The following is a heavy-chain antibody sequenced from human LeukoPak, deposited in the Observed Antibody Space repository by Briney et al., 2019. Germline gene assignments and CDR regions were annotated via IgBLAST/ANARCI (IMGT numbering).Heavy chain of an antibody. CDR1: GFTFSSYA. V-gene: IGHV3-30-3*01. J-gene: IGHJ3*02. CDR2: ISYDGSNK. D-gene: IGHD1-26*01. CDR3: ARDYRAGGGATFAFDI. Sequence: GSLRLSCAASGFTFSSYAMHWVRQAPSKGLEWVAVISYDGSNKYYADSVKGRFTISRDNSKNTLYLQMNSLRAEDTAVYYCARDYRAGGGATFAFDIWGQGTMVTVSS.